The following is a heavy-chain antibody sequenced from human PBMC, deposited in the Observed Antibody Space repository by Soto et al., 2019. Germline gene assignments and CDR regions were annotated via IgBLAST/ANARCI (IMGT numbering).Heavy chain of an antibody. D-gene: IGHD1-26*01. CDR1: GFTFHDHA. V-gene: IGHV3-9*01. Sequence: EVQLVESGGGWVQPDRSLRLSCAASGFTFHDHAMHWVRQAPGKGLEWVSGVRWNSGSIGYADSVKGRFTISRDNAKNSLYLQMNSLRAEDTALYFCAKGSRWELHESFDYWGQGTLVTVSS. CDR3: AKGSRWELHESFDY. CDR2: VRWNSGSI. J-gene: IGHJ4*02.